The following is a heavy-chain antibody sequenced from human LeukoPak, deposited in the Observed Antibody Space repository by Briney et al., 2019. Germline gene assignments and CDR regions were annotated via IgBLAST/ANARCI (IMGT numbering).Heavy chain of an antibody. D-gene: IGHD3-10*01. J-gene: IGHJ4*02. CDR2: IRYDGSNK. CDR1: GFTFSSYG. CDR3: AREGPYYGSGSYPKYYFDY. V-gene: IGHV3-33*01. Sequence: GGSLRLSCAASGFTFSSYGMHWVRQAPGKGLEWVAVIRYDGSNKYYADSVKGRFTISRDNSKNTLYLQMNSLRAEDTAVYYCAREGPYYGSGSYPKYYFDYWGQGTLVTVSS.